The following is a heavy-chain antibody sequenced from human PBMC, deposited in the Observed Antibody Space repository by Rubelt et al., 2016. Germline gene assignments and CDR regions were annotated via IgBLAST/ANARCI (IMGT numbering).Heavy chain of an antibody. V-gene: IGHV1-69*01. CDR1: GGTFSSYA. J-gene: IGHJ6*02. D-gene: IGHD3-9*01. Sequence: QVQLVQSGAEVKKPGSSVKVSCKASGGTFSSYAISWVRQAPGQGLEWMGGIIPIFGTANYAQKFQGRVTITSDQSTSTASMELSSLRSEDTAVYYCASPPYDILTGYDYYYGMDVWGQGTTVTVSS. CDR3: ASPPYDILTGYDYYYGMDV. CDR2: IIPIFGTA.